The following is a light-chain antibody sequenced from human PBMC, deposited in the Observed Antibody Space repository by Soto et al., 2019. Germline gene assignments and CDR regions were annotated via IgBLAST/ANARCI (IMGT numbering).Light chain of an antibody. CDR1: QSVSSKY. CDR2: GAS. CDR3: QQYCSSPLNS. V-gene: IGKV3-20*01. Sequence: EIVLTQSPGTLSLSPGERATLSCRASQSVSSKYLAWYQQKPGQAPRLLIYGASSRATGIPDRFSGSGSGTDFTLTISRLEPEDSAVYYCQQYCSSPLNSFGQGTKLEIK. J-gene: IGKJ2*03.